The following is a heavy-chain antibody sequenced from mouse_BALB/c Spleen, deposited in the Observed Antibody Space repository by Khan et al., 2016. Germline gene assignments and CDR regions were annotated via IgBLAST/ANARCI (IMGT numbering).Heavy chain of an antibody. Sequence: QVQRKESGPGLVAPSQTLSITCTVSGFSLTHYGVHWVRQPPGKGLEWLGIIWAGGSTNYNSALMSRLSISKDNSKSQVSLKMNSLQTDDTAMYYCARDENYRYDGFAYWGQGTLVTVSA. CDR3: ARDENYRYDGFAY. J-gene: IGHJ3*01. D-gene: IGHD2-14*01. V-gene: IGHV2-9*02. CDR2: IWAGGST. CDR1: GFSLTHYG.